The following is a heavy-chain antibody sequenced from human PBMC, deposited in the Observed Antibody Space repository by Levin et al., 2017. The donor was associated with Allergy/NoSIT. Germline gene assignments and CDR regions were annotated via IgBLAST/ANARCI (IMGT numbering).Heavy chain of an antibody. CDR3: VHTHSSTWTARKYFFDY. J-gene: IGHJ4*02. CDR2: IYWDEDK. CDR1: GFSLTTATVG. D-gene: IGHD2/OR15-2a*01. V-gene: IGHV2-5*02. Sequence: SGPTLVKPTETLTLTCTFSGFSLTTATVGVGWVRQPPGKALEWLALIYWDEDKRYSPSLMPRLTITKDTSKNQVVLTLTNVDPVDTATYCCVHTHSSTWTARKYFFDYWGQGTLVTVSS.